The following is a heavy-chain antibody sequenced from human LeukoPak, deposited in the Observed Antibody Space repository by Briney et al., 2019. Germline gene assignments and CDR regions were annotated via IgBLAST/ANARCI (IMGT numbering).Heavy chain of an antibody. CDR2: MYSGGST. V-gene: IGHV3-53*01. CDR3: ARGYCTGTHCLVVY. D-gene: IGHD2-8*02. CDR1: GFTVSTNF. J-gene: IGHJ4*02. Sequence: GGSLPLSCAASGFTVSTNFMNWVRQAPGKGLEWVSIMYSGGSTYYADSVKGRFTISRDDSKNTVCLQMNSLRADDTAMYYCARGYCTGTHCLVVYWGQGTLCTVSS.